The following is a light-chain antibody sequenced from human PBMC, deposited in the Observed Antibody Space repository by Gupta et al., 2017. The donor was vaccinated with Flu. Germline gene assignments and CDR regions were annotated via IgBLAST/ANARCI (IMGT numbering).Light chain of an antibody. CDR1: DSNIGKNF. Sequence: QSLLTQPPSVSAAPGQKVTISCSGSDSNIGKNFVSWFQQLPGTAPKLIIYDNNKRPSGIPDRFSGSKSGPSATLGIXGXQTGDEXDYYCGTWDSSLNVGVFGGGTQVTVL. CDR2: DNN. V-gene: IGLV1-51*01. J-gene: IGLJ3*02. CDR3: GTWDSSLNVGV.